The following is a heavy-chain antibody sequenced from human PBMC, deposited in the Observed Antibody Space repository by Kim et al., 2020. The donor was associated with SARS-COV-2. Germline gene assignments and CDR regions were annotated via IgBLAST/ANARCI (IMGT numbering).Heavy chain of an antibody. CDR3: AKANYGDYVYYGMDV. CDR2: ISYDGSSK. CDR1: GFTFSNYD. D-gene: IGHD4-17*01. J-gene: IGHJ6*02. Sequence: GGSLRLSCAASGFTFSNYDMHWVRQAPGKGLEWVALISYDGSSKYYADSVKGRFTISRDNAKSTLSLQMNSLRTEDTAVYYCAKANYGDYVYYGMDVWG. V-gene: IGHV3-30*18.